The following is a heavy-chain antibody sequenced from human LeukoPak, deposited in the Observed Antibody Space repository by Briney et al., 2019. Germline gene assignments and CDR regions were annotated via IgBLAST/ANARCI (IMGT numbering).Heavy chain of an antibody. CDR1: GFTFSSYA. CDR3: ARDIGYYYDSSGSY. Sequence: GGSLRLSCAASGFTFSSYAMSWVRQARGKGLEWVSCISSSSSYIYYADSVKGRFTISRDNAKNSLYLQMNSLRAEDTAVYYCARDIGYYYDSSGSYWGQGTLVTVSS. V-gene: IGHV3-21*01. D-gene: IGHD3-22*01. J-gene: IGHJ4*02. CDR2: ISSSSSYI.